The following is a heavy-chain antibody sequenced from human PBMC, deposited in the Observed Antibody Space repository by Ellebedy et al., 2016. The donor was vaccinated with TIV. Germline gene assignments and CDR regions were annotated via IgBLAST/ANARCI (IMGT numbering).Heavy chain of an antibody. J-gene: IGHJ5*02. CDR2: IYQDGSEQ. D-gene: IGHD4-17*01. CDR3: ARRGSYGDYSVRVNSWFDL. Sequence: PGGSLRLSCEASGFNFRSYWMSWVRQAPGKGLEWVANIYQDGSEQYYVDSVKGRFTIPSANASTSVYVKMNSLRAEDTSVYYCARRGSYGDYSVRVNSWFDLWGQGTLVTVSS. V-gene: IGHV3-7*01. CDR1: GFNFRSYW.